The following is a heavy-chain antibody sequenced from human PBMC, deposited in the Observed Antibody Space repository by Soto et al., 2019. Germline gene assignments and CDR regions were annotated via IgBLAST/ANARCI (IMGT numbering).Heavy chain of an antibody. CDR1: GGTFSSYA. Sequence: SVKVSCKASGGTFSSYAISWVRQAPGQGLEWMGGIIPIFGTANYAQKFQGRVTITADESTSTAYMELSSLRSEDTAVYYCARDRIVVVPAAMEPYYYYGMDVWGQGTTVTVSS. V-gene: IGHV1-69*01. CDR2: IIPIFGTA. D-gene: IGHD2-2*01. CDR3: ARDRIVVVPAAMEPYYYYGMDV. J-gene: IGHJ6*02.